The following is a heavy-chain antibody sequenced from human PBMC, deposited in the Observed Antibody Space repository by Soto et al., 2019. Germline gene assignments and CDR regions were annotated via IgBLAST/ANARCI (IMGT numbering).Heavy chain of an antibody. D-gene: IGHD2-2*01. CDR1: GGSFSGYY. V-gene: IGHV4-34*01. J-gene: IGHJ5*02. CDR3: ARGIGYCSSTSCYGCWFDP. Sequence: QVQLQQWGAGLLKPSETLSLTCAVYGGSFSGYYWSWIRQPPGKGLEWIGEINHSGSTNYNPSLKGRVTISVDTSKNQFSRKLSSVTAADTAVYYCARGIGYCSSTSCYGCWFDPWGQGTLVTVSS. CDR2: INHSGST.